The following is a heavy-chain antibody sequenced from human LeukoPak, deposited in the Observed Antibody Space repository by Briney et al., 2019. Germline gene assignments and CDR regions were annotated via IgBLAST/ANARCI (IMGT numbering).Heavy chain of an antibody. Sequence: GGSLRLSCAASGFTFSDYAMHWVRQAPGKGLEWVAVISKDGSDKYYADSVKGRFTISRDNSKNTLYLQMNSLRAEDTAVYYCTRDQEGSDYWGQGTLVTVSS. CDR3: TRDQEGSDY. CDR2: ISKDGSDK. J-gene: IGHJ4*02. CDR1: GFTFSDYA. V-gene: IGHV3-30-3*01.